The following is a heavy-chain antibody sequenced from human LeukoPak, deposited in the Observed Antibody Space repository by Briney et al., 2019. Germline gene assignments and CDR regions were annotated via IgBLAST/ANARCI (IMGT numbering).Heavy chain of an antibody. CDR3: ARDGIDY. J-gene: IGHJ4*02. Sequence: ETLSLTCAVSGGSISSSNWWSWVRQAPGKGLEWVANIKQEGSEKYYVDSVKGRFTISRDNAKNSLYLQMNSLRAEDTAVYYCARDGIDYWGQGTLVTVSS. V-gene: IGHV3-7*05. CDR1: GGSISSSNW. CDR2: IKQEGSEK.